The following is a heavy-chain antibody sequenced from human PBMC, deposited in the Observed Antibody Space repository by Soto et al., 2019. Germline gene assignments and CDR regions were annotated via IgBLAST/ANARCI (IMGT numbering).Heavy chain of an antibody. CDR1: GGSISSYY. D-gene: IGHD3-10*01. V-gene: IGHV4-59*01. CDR3: TRGAYYGSGSPSDY. Sequence: PSETLSLTCTVSGGSISSYYWSWILQPPGKGLEWIGYIYFSGSIKYNPSLKSRVTISGDTSKNQFSLKLSSVTAADTAVYYCTRGAYYGSGSPSDYWGQGILVTVSS. J-gene: IGHJ4*02. CDR2: IYFSGSI.